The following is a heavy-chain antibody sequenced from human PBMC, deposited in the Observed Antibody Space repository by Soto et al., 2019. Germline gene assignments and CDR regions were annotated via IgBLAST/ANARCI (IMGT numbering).Heavy chain of an antibody. J-gene: IGHJ6*02. D-gene: IGHD3-3*01. Sequence: GGSLRLSCAASGFTFSSYWMHWVRQAPEKGLVWVSRINSDGSSTSYADSVKGRFTISRDNAKNTLYLQMNSLRAEDTAVYYCASLFVSGYTNYYYGMDFWGQGTTVTVSS. CDR3: ASLFVSGYTNYYYGMDF. V-gene: IGHV3-74*01. CDR1: GFTFSSYW. CDR2: INSDGSST.